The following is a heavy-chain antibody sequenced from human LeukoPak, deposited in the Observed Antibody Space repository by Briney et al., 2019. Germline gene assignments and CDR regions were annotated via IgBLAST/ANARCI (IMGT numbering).Heavy chain of an antibody. V-gene: IGHV1-69*04. CDR2: IIPILGIA. J-gene: IGHJ4*02. Sequence: SVKVSCKASGGTFSSYAISWVRQAPGQGLEWMGRIIPILGIANYAQKFQSRVTITADKSTSTAYMELSSLRSEDTAVYYCARVRRDGYILDYWGQGTLVTVSS. CDR3: ARVRRDGYILDY. D-gene: IGHD5-24*01. CDR1: GGTFSSYA.